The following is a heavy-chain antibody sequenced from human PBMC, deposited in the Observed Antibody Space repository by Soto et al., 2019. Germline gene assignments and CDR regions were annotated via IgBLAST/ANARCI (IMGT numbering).Heavy chain of an antibody. CDR2: IDPSDSYT. V-gene: IGHV5-10-1*01. J-gene: IGHJ3*02. D-gene: IGHD6-13*01. Sequence: GESLKISCKGSGYSFTSYWISWVRQMPGKGLEWMGRIDPSDSYTNYSPSFQGHVTISADKSISTAYLQWSSLKASDTAMYYCAAGYTTGPDAFDIWGQGTMVTVSS. CDR3: AAGYTTGPDAFDI. CDR1: GYSFTSYW.